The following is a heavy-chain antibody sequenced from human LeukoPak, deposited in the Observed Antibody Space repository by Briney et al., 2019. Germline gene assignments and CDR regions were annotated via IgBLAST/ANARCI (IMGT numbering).Heavy chain of an antibody. CDR1: GGSISSSSYN. CDR3: ARVSGSYWGGGYFDY. CDR2: IYYRGSS. Sequence: SETLSLTCTVSGGSISSSSYNWGWIRQPPGKGLEWIGSIYYRGSSYYNPSLKSRVTISVGTSKNQFSLKLISVTAADTAVFYCARVSGSYWGGGYFDYWGQGTLVTVSS. D-gene: IGHD1-26*01. J-gene: IGHJ4*02. V-gene: IGHV4-39*07.